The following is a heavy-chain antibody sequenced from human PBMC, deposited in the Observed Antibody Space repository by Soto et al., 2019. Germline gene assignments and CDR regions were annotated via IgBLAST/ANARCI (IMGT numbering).Heavy chain of an antibody. CDR1: GYTFTSYA. J-gene: IGHJ4*02. CDR2: INAGNGNT. Sequence: ASVKVSCKASGYTFTSYAMHWVRQAPGQRPEWMGWINAGNGNTKYSQKFQGRVTITRDTSASTAYMELSSLRSEDTAVYYCARDQVDILTGYYTSPIDYWGQGTLVTVSS. CDR3: ARDQVDILTGYYTSPIDY. D-gene: IGHD3-9*01. V-gene: IGHV1-3*01.